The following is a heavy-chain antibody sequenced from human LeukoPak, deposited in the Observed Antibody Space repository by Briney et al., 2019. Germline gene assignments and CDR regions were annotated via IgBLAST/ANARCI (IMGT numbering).Heavy chain of an antibody. D-gene: IGHD1-26*01. CDR3: AKGEVVGATSDC. CDR2: ISGSGGNT. Sequence: GGSLRLSCAASGFTFSTYAMSWVRQAPGQGLEWVSTISGSGGNTYYADSVKGRFTISRDNSKNTLNLQMNSLRAEDTAVYYCAKGEVVGATSDCWGQGTLVTVSS. CDR1: GFTFSTYA. J-gene: IGHJ4*02. V-gene: IGHV3-23*01.